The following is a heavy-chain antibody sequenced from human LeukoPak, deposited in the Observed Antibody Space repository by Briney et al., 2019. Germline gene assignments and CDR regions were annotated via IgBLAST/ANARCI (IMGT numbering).Heavy chain of an antibody. J-gene: IGHJ5*02. CDR3: ARGAFHTSSVWFDP. Sequence: SETLSLTCAVSGESFSHYYWSWLRQTPGKGLEWIGEINHRGTTNYNPSLKSRVAISIDTSRNQFSLQVTSVPAADTAVFYCARGAFHTSSVWFDPWGQGTLVTVSS. CDR2: INHRGTT. D-gene: IGHD2-2*01. CDR1: GESFSHYY. V-gene: IGHV4-34*01.